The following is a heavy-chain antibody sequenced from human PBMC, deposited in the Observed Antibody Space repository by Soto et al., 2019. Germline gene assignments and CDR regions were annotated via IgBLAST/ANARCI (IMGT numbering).Heavy chain of an antibody. D-gene: IGHD6-13*01. CDR3: AREVVSPRRAAAGMGLDY. V-gene: IGHV4-34*01. Sequence: QVQLQQWGAGLLKPSETLSLTCAVYGGSFSGYYWSWIRQPPGKGLEWIGEINHSGSTNYNPSLKSRVTISVDTSKNQFSLKLSSVTAADTAVYYCAREVVSPRRAAAGMGLDYWGQGTLVTVSS. CDR2: INHSGST. J-gene: IGHJ4*02. CDR1: GGSFSGYY.